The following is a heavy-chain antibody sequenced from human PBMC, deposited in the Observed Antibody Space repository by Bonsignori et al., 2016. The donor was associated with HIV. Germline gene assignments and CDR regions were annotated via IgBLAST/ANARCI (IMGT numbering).Heavy chain of an antibody. CDR3: ARVTVSGVIIAPYYHYMDV. Sequence: WVRQAPGQGLEWMGGIIPRFDRANYAQKFQGRVTITADESTFTAYMELTSLTSDDTAVYYCARVTVSGVIIAPYYHYMDVWGKGTTVTVSS. CDR2: IIPRFDRA. D-gene: IGHD3-3*01. J-gene: IGHJ6*03. V-gene: IGHV1-69*01.